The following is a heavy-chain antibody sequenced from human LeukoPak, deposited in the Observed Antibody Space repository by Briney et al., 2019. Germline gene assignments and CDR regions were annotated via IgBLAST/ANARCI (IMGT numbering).Heavy chain of an antibody. CDR2: IYYSGST. CDR1: GGSISSSSYY. J-gene: IGHJ5*02. Sequence: SETLSLTCTVPGGSISSSSYYWGWIRQPPGKGLEWIGSIYYSGSTYYNPSLKSRVTISVDTSKNQFSLKLSSVTAADTAVYYCARDLTVAARPGWFDPWGQGTLVTVSS. D-gene: IGHD6-6*01. CDR3: ARDLTVAARPGWFDP. V-gene: IGHV4-39*07.